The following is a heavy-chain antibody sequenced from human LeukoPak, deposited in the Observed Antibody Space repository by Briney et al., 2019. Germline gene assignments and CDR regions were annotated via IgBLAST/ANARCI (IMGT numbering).Heavy chain of an antibody. V-gene: IGHV4-34*01. Sequence: PSETLSPTCAVYGGSSSGYYWSWIRQPPGKGLEWIGEINHSGSTNYNPSLKSRVTISVDTSKNQFSLKLSSVTAADTAVYYCARTPWELRKAPSIVVPYFDYWGQGTLVTVSS. CDR3: ARTPWELRKAPSIVVPYFDY. D-gene: IGHD3-22*01. J-gene: IGHJ4*02. CDR1: GGSSSGYY. CDR2: INHSGST.